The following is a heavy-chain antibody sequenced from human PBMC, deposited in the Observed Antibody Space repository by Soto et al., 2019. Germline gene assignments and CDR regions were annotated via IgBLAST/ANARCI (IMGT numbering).Heavy chain of an antibody. Sequence: EVQLVESGGGLVQPGGSLRLSCAASGFTVSSNYMSWVRQAPGKGLEWVSVIYSGGSTYYADSVKGRFTISRHNSKNTLYRQMNSLRAEDTAVYYCAIERNYYYYGMDVWCQGTTVTVSS. CDR3: AIERNYYYYGMDV. J-gene: IGHJ6*02. CDR2: IYSGGST. CDR1: GFTVSSNY. V-gene: IGHV3-53*04.